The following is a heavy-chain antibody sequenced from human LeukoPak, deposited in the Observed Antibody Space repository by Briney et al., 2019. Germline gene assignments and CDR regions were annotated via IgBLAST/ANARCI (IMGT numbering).Heavy chain of an antibody. J-gene: IGHJ4*02. CDR1: GFTVRNNY. D-gene: IGHD3-10*01. CDR3: ATGERMVRGDGVDY. CDR2: IYSGGST. V-gene: IGHV3-66*01. Sequence: GGSLRLSCAASGFTVRNNYMSWVRQAPGKGLEWVSVIYSGGSTYYADSVKGRFTISRDNSKNTLCLQMNSLRAEDTAVYFCATGERMVRGDGVDYWGQGTLVTVSS.